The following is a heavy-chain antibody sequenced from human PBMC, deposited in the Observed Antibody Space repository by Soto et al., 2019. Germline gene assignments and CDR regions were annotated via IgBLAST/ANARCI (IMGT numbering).Heavy chain of an antibody. CDR1: GGSLSRYY. V-gene: IGHV4-59*08. CDR2: IYYSGST. Sequence: PSENLSLNCTGSGGSLSRYYWGLVRPPPGKGLEWIGYIYYSGSTNYNPSLKSRVTISVDTSKNQFSLKLSSVTAADTAVYYCATLPPRIVVTLLPIPSWGQGIQVTVSS. D-gene: IGHD2-21*01. CDR3: ATLPPRIVVTLLPIPS. J-gene: IGHJ5*02.